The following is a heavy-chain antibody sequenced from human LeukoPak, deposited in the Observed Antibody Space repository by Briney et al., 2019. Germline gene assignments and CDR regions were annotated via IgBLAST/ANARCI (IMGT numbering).Heavy chain of an antibody. D-gene: IGHD3-22*01. CDR1: GFTFDDYA. Sequence: GGSLRLSCAASGFTFDDYAMHWVRHAPGKGLEWVSGISWNSGSIGYADSVKGRFTISRDNAKNSLYLQMNSLRAEDTALYYCAKAGRYYDSSGYYEYYFDYWGQGTLVTVSS. CDR3: AKAGRYYDSSGYYEYYFDY. CDR2: ISWNSGSI. V-gene: IGHV3-9*01. J-gene: IGHJ4*02.